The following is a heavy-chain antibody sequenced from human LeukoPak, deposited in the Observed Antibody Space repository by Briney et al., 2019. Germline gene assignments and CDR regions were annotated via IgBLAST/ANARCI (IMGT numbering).Heavy chain of an antibody. CDR3: ARDPTDFWSGYLASYYYYYYGMDV. Sequence: ASVKVSCKAPGYTFTSYYMHWVRQAPGQGLEWMGIINPSGGSTSYAQKFQGRVTMTRDTSTSTVYMELSSLRSEDTAVYYCARDPTDFWSGYLASYYYYYYGMDVWGQGTTVTVSS. V-gene: IGHV1-46*01. CDR2: INPSGGST. D-gene: IGHD3-3*01. J-gene: IGHJ6*02. CDR1: GYTFTSYY.